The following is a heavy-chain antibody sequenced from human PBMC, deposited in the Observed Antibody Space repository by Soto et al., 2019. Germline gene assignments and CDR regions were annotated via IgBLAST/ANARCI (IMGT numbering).Heavy chain of an antibody. CDR1: GGTFSSYA. Sequence: QVQLVQSGAEVKKPGSPVKVSCKASGGTFSSYAISWVRQAPGQGLEWMGGILPIFGTANYARKFQGRVTITADRSTSTAYMELSSLRSEDTAMYYCARASTLTVHCGSVSCPRMDVWGQGTTVTVSS. CDR2: ILPIFGTA. V-gene: IGHV1-69*06. CDR3: ARASTLTVHCGSVSCPRMDV. J-gene: IGHJ6*02. D-gene: IGHD2-2*01.